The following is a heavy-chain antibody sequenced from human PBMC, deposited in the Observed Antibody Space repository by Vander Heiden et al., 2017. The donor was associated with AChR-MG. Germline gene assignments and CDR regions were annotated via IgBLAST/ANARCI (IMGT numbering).Heavy chain of an antibody. V-gene: IGHV3-23*01. CDR2: RSGSGSST. CDR3: AKGDRITKGQGWHFYMDV. Sequence: EVQLLESGGGLVQPGGSLRLSCAAPGFTFSSYAMSWVRRAAGKGLGWGSARSGSGSSTYYAESVKGRVTISIDNSKNTLYMQMNSLRAEQTAVYYGAKGDRITKGQGWHFYMDVWGKGTTVTVSS. J-gene: IGHJ6*03. CDR1: GFTFSSYA. D-gene: IGHD3-10*01.